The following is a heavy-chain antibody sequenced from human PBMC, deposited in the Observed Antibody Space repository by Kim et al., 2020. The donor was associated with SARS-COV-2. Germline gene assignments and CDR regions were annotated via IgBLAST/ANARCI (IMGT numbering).Heavy chain of an antibody. V-gene: IGHV3-48*04. CDR2: ISSSSTTI. CDR3: ARESPLDY. J-gene: IGHJ4*02. CDR1: GFTFSSYS. Sequence: VGSLRLSCAASGFTFSSYSMNWVRQAPGKGLEWVSYISSSSTTISYADSVKGRFTISRDNAKNSLYLQMNSLRAEDTAVYYCARESPLDYWGQGTLVTVSS.